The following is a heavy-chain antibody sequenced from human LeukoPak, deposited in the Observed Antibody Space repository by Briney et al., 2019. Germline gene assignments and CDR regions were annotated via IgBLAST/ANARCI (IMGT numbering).Heavy chain of an antibody. CDR1: GGSISSYY. J-gene: IGHJ6*03. CDR2: IYYSGST. D-gene: IGHD5-12*01. V-gene: IGHV4-59*01. CDR3: ARGEWLRFYYYYMDV. Sequence: TSETLSLTCTVSGGSISSYYWSWIRQPPGKGLEWIGYIYYSGSTNYNPSLKSRVTISVDTSKNQFSLKLSSVTAADTAVYYCARGEWLRFYYYYMDVWGKGTTVTVSS.